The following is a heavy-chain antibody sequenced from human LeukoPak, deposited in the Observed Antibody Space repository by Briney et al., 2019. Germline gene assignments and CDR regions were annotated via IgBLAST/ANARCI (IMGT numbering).Heavy chain of an antibody. CDR1: GHTFTGYY. CDR2: INPNSGGT. D-gene: IGHD6-19*01. V-gene: IGHV1-2*02. J-gene: IGHJ6*03. Sequence: ASVKVSCKASGHTFTGYYMHWVRQAPGQGLEWMGWINPNSGGTNYAQKFQGRVTMTRDTSISTAYMELSRLRSDDTAVYYCARDLRYSSGWSASGMDVWGKGTTVTISS. CDR3: ARDLRYSSGWSASGMDV.